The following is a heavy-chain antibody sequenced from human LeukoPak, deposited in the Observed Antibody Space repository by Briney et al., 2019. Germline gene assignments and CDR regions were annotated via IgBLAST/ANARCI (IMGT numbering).Heavy chain of an antibody. D-gene: IGHD5/OR15-5a*01. CDR3: ARGVYAFDI. Sequence: PGGSLRLSCAASGFTFSSYWMSWVRQAPGKGLEWVANIKEDESEKYYVDAVKGRFTISRDNAKNSVFLQMNSLRVEDTAVYYCARGVYAFDIWGQGTTVTVSS. CDR1: GFTFSSYW. V-gene: IGHV3-7*01. J-gene: IGHJ3*02. CDR2: IKEDESEK.